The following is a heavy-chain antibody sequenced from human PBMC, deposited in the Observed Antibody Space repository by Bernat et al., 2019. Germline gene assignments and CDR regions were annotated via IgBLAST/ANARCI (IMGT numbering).Heavy chain of an antibody. CDR3: ARDKGRRYSHFLGWFDP. V-gene: IGHV1-18*04. D-gene: IGHD2-15*01. CDR1: GYTFTSYG. CDR2: ISAYNGNT. Sequence: QVQLVQSGAEVKKPGASVKVSCKASGYTFTSYGISWVRQAPGQGLEWMGWISAYNGNTNYAQKLQGRVNMTTDTSTSTAYMELRSLRSDDTAVYYCARDKGRRYSHFLGWFDPWGQGTLVTVSS. J-gene: IGHJ5*02.